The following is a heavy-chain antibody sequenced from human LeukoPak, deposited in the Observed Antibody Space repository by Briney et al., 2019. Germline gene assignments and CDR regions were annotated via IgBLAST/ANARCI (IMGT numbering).Heavy chain of an antibody. D-gene: IGHD2-2*02. CDR3: ARDAWVVPAAITGWFDP. CDR2: ISSSSSTI. V-gene: IGHV3-48*01. Sequence: GGSLRLSCAASGFTFSSYSMNWVRQAPGKGLEWVSYISSSSSTIYYADSVKGRFTISRDNAKNSLYLQMNSLRAEDTAVYYCARDAWVVPAAITGWFDPWGQGTLVTVSS. J-gene: IGHJ5*02. CDR1: GFTFSSYS.